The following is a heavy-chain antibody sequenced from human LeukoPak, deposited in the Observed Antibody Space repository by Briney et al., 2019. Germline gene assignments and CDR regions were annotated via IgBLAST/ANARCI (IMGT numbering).Heavy chain of an antibody. J-gene: IGHJ4*02. D-gene: IGHD6-13*01. CDR3: ASFGIAAAGTGYYFDY. CDR1: GGSISSSSYY. CDR2: IYYSGST. V-gene: IGHV4-39*01. Sequence: SETLSLTCTVSGGSISSSSYYWGWIRQPPGKGLEWIGSIYYSGSTYYNPSLKSRVTISVDTSKNQFSLKLSSVTAADTAAYYCASFGIAAAGTGYYFDYWGQGTLVTVSS.